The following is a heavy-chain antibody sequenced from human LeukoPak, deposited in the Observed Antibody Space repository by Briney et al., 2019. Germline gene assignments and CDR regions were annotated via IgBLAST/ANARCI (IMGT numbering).Heavy chain of an antibody. CDR3: AREQWLVGGNY. Sequence: SETLSLTCAVYGGSFSGYYWSWIRQPPGKGLEWIGEINHSGSTNYNPSLKSRVTISVDTSKNQFSLKLSSVTAADTAVYYCAREQWLVGGNYWGLGTLVTVSS. D-gene: IGHD6-19*01. V-gene: IGHV4-34*01. CDR1: GGSFSGYY. J-gene: IGHJ4*02. CDR2: INHSGST.